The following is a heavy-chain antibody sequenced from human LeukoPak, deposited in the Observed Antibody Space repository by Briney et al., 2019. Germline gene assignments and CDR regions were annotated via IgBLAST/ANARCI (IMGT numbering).Heavy chain of an antibody. CDR3: ASPDYYDSSGHQHIDY. CDR1: GFTFSSYE. Sequence: GGSLRLSCAASGFTFSSYEMNWVRRAPGKGLEWVSYISSSGSTIYYADSVKGRFTISRDNAKNSLFLQMNSLRGEDTAVYYCASPDYYDSSGHQHIDYWGQGTLVTVSS. J-gene: IGHJ4*02. CDR2: ISSSGSTI. D-gene: IGHD3-22*01. V-gene: IGHV3-48*03.